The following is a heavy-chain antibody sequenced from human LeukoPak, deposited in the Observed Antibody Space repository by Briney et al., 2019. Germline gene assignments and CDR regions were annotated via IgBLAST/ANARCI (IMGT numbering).Heavy chain of an antibody. CDR1: GGSISSGSYY. J-gene: IGHJ5*02. Sequence: SQTLSLTCTVSGGSISSGSYYWSWIRQPAGKGLEWIGRIYISGSTNYNPSLKSRVTMSVDRSKNQFSLKLSSVTAADTAVYYCARAVGSSESNWFDPWGQGALVTVSS. D-gene: IGHD1-26*01. V-gene: IGHV4-61*02. CDR3: ARAVGSSESNWFDP. CDR2: IYISGST.